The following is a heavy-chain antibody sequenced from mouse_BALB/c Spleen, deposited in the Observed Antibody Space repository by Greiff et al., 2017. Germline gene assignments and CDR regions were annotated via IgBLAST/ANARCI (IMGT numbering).Heavy chain of an antibody. J-gene: IGHJ2*01. CDR2: ISSGGST. CDR3: ARGNWDAGFDY. CDR1: GFTFSSYA. V-gene: IGHV5-6-5*01. D-gene: IGHD4-1*01. Sequence: EVKLVESGGGLVKPGGSLKLSCAASGFTFSSYAMSWVRQTPEKRLEWVASISSGGSTYYPDSVKGRFTISRDNARNILYLQMSSLRSEDTAMYYCARGNWDAGFDYWGQGTTLTVSS.